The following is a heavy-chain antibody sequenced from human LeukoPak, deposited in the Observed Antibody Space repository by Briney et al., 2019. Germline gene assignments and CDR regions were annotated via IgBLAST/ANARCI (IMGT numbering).Heavy chain of an antibody. CDR3: ARGGSLLWFGVHNAFDI. J-gene: IGHJ3*02. CDR2: INPNSGGT. V-gene: IGHV1-2*04. CDR1: GYTFTGYY. D-gene: IGHD3-10*01. Sequence: ASVKVSCKASGYTFTGYYMHWVRQAPGQGLEWMGWINPNSGGTNYAQKFQGWVTMTRDTSISTGYMELSRLRSDDTAVYYCARGGSLLWFGVHNAFDIWGQGTMVTVSS.